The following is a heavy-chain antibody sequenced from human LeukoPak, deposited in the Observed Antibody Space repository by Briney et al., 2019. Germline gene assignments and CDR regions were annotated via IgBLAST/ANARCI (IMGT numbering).Heavy chain of an antibody. CDR3: AIPDTPYLI. Sequence: GDSLKFSCKGSGYSFTSNWNGWVRQMPGKGLEWMGIIYPGDSDTRYSPSFQGQVTISADKSISTAYLQWGSLKASDTAMFYCAIPDTPYLIWGQGTLVTVSS. CDR2: IYPGDSDT. D-gene: IGHD5-18*01. CDR1: GYSFTSNW. V-gene: IGHV5-51*01. J-gene: IGHJ4*02.